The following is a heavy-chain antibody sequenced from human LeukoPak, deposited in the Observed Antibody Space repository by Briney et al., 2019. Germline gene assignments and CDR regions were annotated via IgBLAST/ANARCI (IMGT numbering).Heavy chain of an antibody. D-gene: IGHD3-10*02. CDR3: AELGITMIGGV. CDR1: GFTFADYA. Sequence: PGGSLRLSCAASGFTFADYAMHWVRQAPGKGLEWVSGINWNSGGVGYADSVTGRFTISRDNAKNSLYLQMNSLRAEDTAVYYCAELGITMIGGVWGKGTTVTISS. J-gene: IGHJ6*04. CDR2: INWNSGGV. V-gene: IGHV3-9*01.